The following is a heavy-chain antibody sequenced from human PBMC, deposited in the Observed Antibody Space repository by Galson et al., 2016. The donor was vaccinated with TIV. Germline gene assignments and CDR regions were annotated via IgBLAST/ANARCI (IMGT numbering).Heavy chain of an antibody. J-gene: IGHJ3*01. CDR1: GYTLNELS. CDR2: FDPQNGEP. V-gene: IGHV1-24*01. D-gene: IGHD3-16*01. CDR3: VIGGLGGGFDL. Sequence: SVKVSCKVSGYTLNELSMHWVRQAPGKGLEWMGVFDPQNGEPIYAQSFQDKVAMTEDTSTDTRYMGLTNLRSEDSAVYYCVIGGLGGGFDLWGQGTMVTVSS.